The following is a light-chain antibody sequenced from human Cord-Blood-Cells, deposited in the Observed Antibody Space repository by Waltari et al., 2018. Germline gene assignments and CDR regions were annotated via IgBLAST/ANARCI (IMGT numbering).Light chain of an antibody. CDR3: SSYTSSSTPYV. CDR2: DVS. CDR1: RSDVGGYNY. V-gene: IGLV2-14*01. Sequence: QSALTQPASVSGPPGQSITISCTGTRSDVGGYNYVSWYQQHPGKAPKLMIYDVSNRPSGVSNRFSGSKSGNTASLTISGLQAEDEADYYCSSYTSSSTPYVFGTGTKVTVL. J-gene: IGLJ1*01.